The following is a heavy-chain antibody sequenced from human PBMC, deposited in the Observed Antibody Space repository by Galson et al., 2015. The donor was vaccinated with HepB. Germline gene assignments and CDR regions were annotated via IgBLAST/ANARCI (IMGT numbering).Heavy chain of an antibody. J-gene: IGHJ6*02. CDR3: ARVYYYGSGSYSGLVERYYYYYGMDV. V-gene: IGHV1-18*01. D-gene: IGHD3-10*01. Sequence: SVKVSCKASGYTFTSYAMHWVRQAPGQRLEWMGWISAYNGNTNYAQKLQGRVTMTTDTSTSTAYMELRSLRSDDTAVYYCARVYYYGSGSYSGLVERYYYYYGMDVWGQGTTVTVSS. CDR2: ISAYNGNT. CDR1: GYTFTSYA.